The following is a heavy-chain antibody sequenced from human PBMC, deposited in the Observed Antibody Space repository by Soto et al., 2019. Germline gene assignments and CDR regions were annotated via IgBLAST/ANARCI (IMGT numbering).Heavy chain of an antibody. Sequence: SVKVSCKASGGTFSSYTISWVRQAPGQGLEWMGRIIPILGIANYAQKFQGRVTITADKSTSTAYMGLSSLRSEDTAVYYCARVGSRGSGGSWNPPWYFDLWGRGTLVTVSS. CDR3: ARVGSRGSGGSWNPPWYFDL. CDR1: GGTFSSYT. CDR2: IIPILGIA. D-gene: IGHD2-15*01. J-gene: IGHJ2*01. V-gene: IGHV1-69*02.